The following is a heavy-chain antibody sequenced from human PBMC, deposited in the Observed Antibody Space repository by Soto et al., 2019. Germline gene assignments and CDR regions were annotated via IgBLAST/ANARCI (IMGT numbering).Heavy chain of an antibody. D-gene: IGHD3-16*01. V-gene: IGHV3-30*18. CDR1: AFTFSSYG. J-gene: IGHJ4*02. CDR2: ISYDVSNK. Sequence: QVQLVESGGGVVQPGRSLRLSCAASAFTFSSYGMHWFRQSPGKGLEWVAVISYDVSNKYYADSVKGRFTISRYSSKNTLYLQLNSRRAEDTAVYYCAKEGGEATAQDYWGQGTLVTVSS. CDR3: AKEGGEATAQDY.